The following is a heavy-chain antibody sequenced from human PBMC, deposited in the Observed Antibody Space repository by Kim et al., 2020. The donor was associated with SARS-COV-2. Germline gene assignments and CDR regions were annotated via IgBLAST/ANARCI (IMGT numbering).Heavy chain of an antibody. CDR2: IYYSGST. V-gene: IGHV4-59*08. CDR1: GGSISSYY. CDR3: ARINTDPYYYYYYYMDV. Sequence: SETLSLTCTVSGGSISSYYWSWIRQPPGKGLEWIGYIYYSGSTNYNPSLKSRVTISVDTFKNQFSLKLSSVTAADTAVYYCARINTDPYYYYYYYMDVWGKGTTVTVSS. D-gene: IGHD5-18*01. J-gene: IGHJ6*03.